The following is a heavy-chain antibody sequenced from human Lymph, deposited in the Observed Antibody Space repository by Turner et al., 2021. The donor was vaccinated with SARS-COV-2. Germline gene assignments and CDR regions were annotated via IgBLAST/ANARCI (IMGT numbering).Heavy chain of an antibody. D-gene: IGHD3-22*01. V-gene: IGHV3-30*04. CDR1: GFTFSSYA. CDR2: ISYDGSDK. J-gene: IGHJ4*02. Sequence: QVQRVESGGGVVQPGRSLRLSCAASGFTFSSYAMHWVRQAPGKVLEWVAFISYDGSDKYYADSVNGRFTFSRDNSKNTLYLQMNSLRAEDTAVYYCARDRDSSGWVDYWGQGTLVTVSS. CDR3: ARDRDSSGWVDY.